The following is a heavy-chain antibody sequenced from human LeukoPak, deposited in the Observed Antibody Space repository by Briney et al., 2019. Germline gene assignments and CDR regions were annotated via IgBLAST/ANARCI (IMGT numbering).Heavy chain of an antibody. D-gene: IGHD3-3*01. V-gene: IGHV1-2*02. CDR2: INTKTGRT. J-gene: IGHJ5*02. CDR3: ARADFIDAGPYVIAP. Sequence: APLRVPGRTSGNTFTDNYIHWVRQPPGQGLEWRGGINTKTGRTSFARTFQGRVTLTRDPSITTVYMDMAWLTSDDTAIYFCARADFIDAGPYVIAPWGQGTLVTVSS. CDR1: GNTFTDNY.